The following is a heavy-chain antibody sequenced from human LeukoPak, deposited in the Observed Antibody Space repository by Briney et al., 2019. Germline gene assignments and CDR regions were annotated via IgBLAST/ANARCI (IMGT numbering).Heavy chain of an antibody. CDR2: INHSGST. V-gene: IGHV4-34*01. J-gene: IGHJ2*01. Sequence: PSETLSLTCAVYGRSLSGYYWSWIRQPPGKGLEWIREINHSGSTNYNPSLKSRVTISIDTSKNQFSLKLSSVTAADTAVYYCARAPQSDYGTHWYFDLWGRGTLVTVSS. D-gene: IGHD4-17*01. CDR1: GRSLSGYY. CDR3: ARAPQSDYGTHWYFDL.